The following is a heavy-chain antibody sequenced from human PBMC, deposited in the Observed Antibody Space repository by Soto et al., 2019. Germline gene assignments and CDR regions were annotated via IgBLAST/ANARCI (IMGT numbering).Heavy chain of an antibody. CDR1: GFTFSSYA. D-gene: IGHD6-19*01. CDR3: ARESVQWLNNRAEYFQH. Sequence: ESGGGVVQPGRSLRLSCAASGFTFSSYAMHWVRQAPGKGLEWVAVISYDGSNKYYADSVKGRFTISRDNSKNTLYVQMNSLRAEDTAVYYCARESVQWLNNRAEYFQHWGQGTLVTVSS. J-gene: IGHJ1*01. CDR2: ISYDGSNK. V-gene: IGHV3-30-3*01.